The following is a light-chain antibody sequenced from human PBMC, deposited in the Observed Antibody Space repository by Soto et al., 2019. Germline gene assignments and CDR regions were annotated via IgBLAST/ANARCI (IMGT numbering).Light chain of an antibody. CDR1: QSVSSSS. J-gene: IGKJ1*01. CDR2: DAS. Sequence: EIVLTQSPGTLSLSPGERATLSCRASQSVSSSSLAWYQRKRGQAPRLLIHDASSRATGIPDRFSGSGSGTDFTLTISRLEPEDFAVYYCQQYGSSGTFGQGTKVDIK. V-gene: IGKV3-20*01. CDR3: QQYGSSGT.